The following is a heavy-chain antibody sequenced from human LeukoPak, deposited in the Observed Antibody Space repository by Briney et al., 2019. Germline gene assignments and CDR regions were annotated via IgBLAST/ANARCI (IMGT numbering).Heavy chain of an antibody. CDR2: IYSGGNT. V-gene: IGHV3-53*01. J-gene: IGHJ4*02. CDR1: GFTVSSNS. Sequence: GGSLRLSCTVSGFTVSSNSMSWVRQAPGKGLEWVSFIYSGGNTHYSDSVKGRFTIFRDNSKNTLYLQMNSLRADDPAVYYCARRAGEYSHPYDYWGQGTLVTVSS. D-gene: IGHD4-17*01. CDR3: ARRAGEYSHPYDY.